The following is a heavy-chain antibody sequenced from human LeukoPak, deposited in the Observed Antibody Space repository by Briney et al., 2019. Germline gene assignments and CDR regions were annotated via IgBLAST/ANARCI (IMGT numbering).Heavy chain of an antibody. J-gene: IGHJ4*02. D-gene: IGHD2-15*01. Sequence: SGGSLRLSCAASGFTFSSYGMHWVRQAPGKGLEWVAFIRYDGSNKYYADSVKGRFTISRDNSKNTLYLQMNSLRAEDTAVYYCAKGGCSGGSCYSLGYWGQGTLVTVSS. CDR1: GFTFSSYG. CDR3: AKGGCSGGSCYSLGY. CDR2: IRYDGSNK. V-gene: IGHV3-30*02.